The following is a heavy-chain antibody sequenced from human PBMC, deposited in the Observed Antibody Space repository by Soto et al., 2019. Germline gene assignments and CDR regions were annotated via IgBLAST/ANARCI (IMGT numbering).Heavy chain of an antibody. Sequence: GASVKVSCKASVYTFTGYYIHWVRPAPGQGLEWMGWINPNSGGTNYAQKFQGWVTMTRDTSISTAYMELSRLRSDDTAVYYCARGYGSVGYCSSTSCSYYFDYWGQGTLVTVSS. CDR2: INPNSGGT. V-gene: IGHV1-2*04. D-gene: IGHD2-2*01. CDR3: ARGYGSVGYCSSTSCSYYFDY. J-gene: IGHJ4*02. CDR1: VYTFTGYY.